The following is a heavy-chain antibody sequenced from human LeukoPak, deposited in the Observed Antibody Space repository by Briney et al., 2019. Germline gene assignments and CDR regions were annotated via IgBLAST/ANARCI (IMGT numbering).Heavy chain of an antibody. J-gene: IGHJ3*02. CDR3: ARDQRRYYYDSSGYYPDAFDI. V-gene: IGHV3-21*01. D-gene: IGHD3-22*01. CDR2: ISSSSSYI. Sequence: GGSLRLSCAASGFTFSSHSMNWVRQAPGKGLEWVSSISSSSSYIYYADSVKGRFTISRDNAKNSLYLQMNSLRAEDTAVYYCARDQRRYYYDSSGYYPDAFDIWGQGTMVTVSS. CDR1: GFTFSSHS.